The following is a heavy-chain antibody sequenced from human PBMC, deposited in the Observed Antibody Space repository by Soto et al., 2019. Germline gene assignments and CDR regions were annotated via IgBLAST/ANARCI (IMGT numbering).Heavy chain of an antibody. V-gene: IGHV3-23*01. Sequence: GGSLRLSCAASGFIFENFGMSWVRQAPGKGLEWISSISGSGFKKYYADSVKGRFTISRDNSKNTLYLQMNSLRAEDTAVYYCARDTRSGCSSTSCPDQPPLGHWGQGTMVTVSS. CDR1: GFIFENFG. D-gene: IGHD2-2*01. CDR3: ARDTRSGCSSTSCPDQPPLGH. J-gene: IGHJ3*01. CDR2: ISGSGFKK.